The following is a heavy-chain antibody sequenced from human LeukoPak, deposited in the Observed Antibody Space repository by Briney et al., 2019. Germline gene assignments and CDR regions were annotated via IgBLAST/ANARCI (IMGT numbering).Heavy chain of an antibody. CDR2: IRDDGSNK. V-gene: IGHV3-30*02. Sequence: GGSLRLSCAASGFTFSSYGMHWVRQAPGKGLEWVAFIRDDGSNKYYADSVKGRLTISRDNAKNSLYLQMSSLRAEDTAVYYCARADDSSSGYFDYWGQGTLVTVSS. D-gene: IGHD6-6*01. J-gene: IGHJ4*02. CDR1: GFTFSSYG. CDR3: ARADDSSSGYFDY.